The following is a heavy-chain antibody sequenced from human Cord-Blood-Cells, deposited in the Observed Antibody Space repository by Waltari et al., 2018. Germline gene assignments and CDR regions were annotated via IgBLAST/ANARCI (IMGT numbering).Heavy chain of an antibody. V-gene: IGHV4-39*01. CDR1: GGSISSSSYY. CDR3: ASSFGSGSYYWYFDL. J-gene: IGHJ2*01. D-gene: IGHD3-10*01. Sequence: QLQLQESGPGLVKPSETLSLTCTVSGGSISSSSYYWGWIRQPPGKGLEWIGSSYYSGCTYYIPSLKSRVTISVDASKTQFSLKLSSVTAADTAVYYCASSFGSGSYYWYFDLWGSGTLVTVSS. CDR2: SYYSGCT.